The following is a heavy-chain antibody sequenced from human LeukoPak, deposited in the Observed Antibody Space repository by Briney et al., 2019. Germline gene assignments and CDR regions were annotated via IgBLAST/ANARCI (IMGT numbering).Heavy chain of an antibody. D-gene: IGHD5-18*01. V-gene: IGHV4-59*01. J-gene: IGHJ4*02. CDR2: IYYSGST. CDR1: GGSFSSYY. Sequence: PSETLSLTCTASGGSFSSYYRSWIRQPPGKGLEWIGYIYYSGSTNYNPSLKSRVTISVDTSKNQFSLKLSSVTAADTAVYYCARVDTAMVTGLDYWGQGTLVTVSS. CDR3: ARVDTAMVTGLDY.